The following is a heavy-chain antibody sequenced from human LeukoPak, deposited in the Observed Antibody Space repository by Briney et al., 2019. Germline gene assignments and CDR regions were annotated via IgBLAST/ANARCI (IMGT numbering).Heavy chain of an antibody. CDR1: GYTFTGYY. CDR3: ARGREGNWADY. D-gene: IGHD7-27*01. CDR2: INPNSGGT. J-gene: IGHJ4*02. Sequence: ASVKVSCKASGYTFTGYYMHWVRQAPGQGLEWMGRINPNSGGTNYAQKFQGRVTMTRDTSISTAYMELSSLRSEDTAVYYCARGREGNWADYWGQGTLVTVSS. V-gene: IGHV1-2*06.